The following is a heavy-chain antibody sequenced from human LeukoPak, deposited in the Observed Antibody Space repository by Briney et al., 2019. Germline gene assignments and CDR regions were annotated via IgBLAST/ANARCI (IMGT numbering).Heavy chain of an antibody. Sequence: GGSLRLSCAASGFPFSAYSMNWVRQVPGKGLEWVSFISGGSSLIHYADSVKGRFTISRDNAKNSLFLQMDSLRVEDTAVYYCAREGQEYLATFDVWGQGTVVSVSS. J-gene: IGHJ3*01. CDR1: GFPFSAYS. CDR3: AREGQEYLATFDV. CDR2: ISGGSSLI. V-gene: IGHV3-21*01. D-gene: IGHD2/OR15-2a*01.